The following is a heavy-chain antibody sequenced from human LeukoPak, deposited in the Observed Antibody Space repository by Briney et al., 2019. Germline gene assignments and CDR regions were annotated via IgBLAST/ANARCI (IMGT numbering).Heavy chain of an antibody. D-gene: IGHD3-10*01. Sequence: PGGSLRLSCAASGFTFSSYAMSWVRQAPGKGLEWVSAISGSGGSTYYADSVKGRFTISRDNSKNTLYLQMNSLRAEDTAVYYCAKGHYYGSGSYLPLYNWFDPWGQGTLVTVSS. CDR3: AKGHYYGSGSYLPLYNWFDP. J-gene: IGHJ5*02. CDR2: ISGSGGST. CDR1: GFTFSSYA. V-gene: IGHV3-23*01.